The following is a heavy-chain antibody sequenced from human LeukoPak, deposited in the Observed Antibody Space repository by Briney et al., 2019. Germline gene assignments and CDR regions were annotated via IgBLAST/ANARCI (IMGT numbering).Heavy chain of an antibody. CDR3: AKVFNIVVVPAGFDY. V-gene: IGHV3-23*01. D-gene: IGHD2-2*01. Sequence: PRGSLRLSCAASGFTFSSYAMSWVRQAPGKGLEWVSAISGSGGSTYYADSVKGRFTISRDNSKNTLYLQMNSLRAEDTAVYYCAKVFNIVVVPAGFDYWGQGTLVTVSS. CDR2: ISGSGGST. CDR1: GFTFSSYA. J-gene: IGHJ4*02.